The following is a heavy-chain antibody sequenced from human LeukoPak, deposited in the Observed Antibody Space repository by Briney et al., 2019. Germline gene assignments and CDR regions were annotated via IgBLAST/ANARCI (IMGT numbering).Heavy chain of an antibody. CDR1: GFTFSSYW. J-gene: IGHJ4*02. D-gene: IGHD1-26*01. V-gene: IGHV3-7*01. Sequence: PGGSLRLSCAASGFTFSSYWVGWVRQAPGKGLEWVANIKQDGSDKYYVDSVKGRFTISRDNAKNSVFLQMNSLRAEDTAVYYCSVSLNSWGQGTLVTVSS. CDR3: SVSLNS. CDR2: IKQDGSDK.